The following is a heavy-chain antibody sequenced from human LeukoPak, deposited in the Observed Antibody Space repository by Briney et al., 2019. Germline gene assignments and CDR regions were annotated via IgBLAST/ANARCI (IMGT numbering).Heavy chain of an antibody. Sequence: GGSLRLSCAASGFTFSSYAMNWVRQAPGKGLEWVALISYDGSNKNYADSVKGRFTISRDNSKNTLYLQMNSLRAEDTAVYYCARDTRDDYGDYVFDYWGQGTLVTVSS. CDR3: ARDTRDDYGDYVFDY. V-gene: IGHV3-30-3*01. CDR1: GFTFSSYA. J-gene: IGHJ4*02. D-gene: IGHD4-17*01. CDR2: ISYDGSNK.